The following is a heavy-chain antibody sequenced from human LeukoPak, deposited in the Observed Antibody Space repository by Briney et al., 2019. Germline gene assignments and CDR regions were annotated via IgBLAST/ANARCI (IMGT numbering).Heavy chain of an antibody. J-gene: IGHJ1*01. Sequence: GGSLRLSCAASGFTFSSYAMSWVRQAPGKGLEWVSAISGSGGSTYYADSVKGRFTISRDNSKNTLYLQMNSLRAEDTAVYYCAKDPSGSGWYGVYFQHWGQGTLVTVSS. CDR2: ISGSGGST. V-gene: IGHV3-23*01. D-gene: IGHD6-19*01. CDR3: AKDPSGSGWYGVYFQH. CDR1: GFTFSSYA.